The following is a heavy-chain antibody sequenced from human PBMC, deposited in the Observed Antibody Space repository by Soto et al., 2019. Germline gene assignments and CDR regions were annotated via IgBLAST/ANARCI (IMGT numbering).Heavy chain of an antibody. CDR3: AKGTSTWYAPTDY. V-gene: IGHV3-23*01. D-gene: IGHD6-13*01. CDR1: GFTFSSYA. Sequence: EVQLLESGGGLVQPGGSLRLSCAASGFTFSSYAMTWVRQAPGKGLEWVSTISGSGGSTYYADSVKGRFTISRDNSKNTLYLQMISLRAEDTAVYYCAKGTSTWYAPTDYWGRGALVAVSS. J-gene: IGHJ4*02. CDR2: ISGSGGST.